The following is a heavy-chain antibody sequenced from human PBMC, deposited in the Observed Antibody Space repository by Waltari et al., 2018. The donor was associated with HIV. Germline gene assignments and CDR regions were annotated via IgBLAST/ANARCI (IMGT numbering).Heavy chain of an antibody. J-gene: IGHJ4*02. CDR3: RRAGLGGLIQDFDI. CDR1: GFIFNDHY. V-gene: IGHV1-46*02. Sequence: QVHLIQPEIEMRKPGASVRLSCQASGFIFNDHYIHWVRQAPRQSFEWVAVNNCADVAANSDQKFQSRLTWTRDLFTGSIHLDLMSIRSEDTAVYFCRRAGLGGLIQDFDIWGRGTQLVVSS. D-gene: IGHD3-3*01. CDR2: NNCADVAA.